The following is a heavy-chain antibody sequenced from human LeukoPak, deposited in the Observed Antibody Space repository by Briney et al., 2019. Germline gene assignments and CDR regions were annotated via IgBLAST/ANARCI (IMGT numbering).Heavy chain of an antibody. CDR3: ATYTHWVAGDV. V-gene: IGHV3-74*01. Sequence: GGSLRLSCAASGFSFSKYWMHWVRQTPGEGLVWVARIKEDGTYTSYADSVKGRFTISRDNARNSLYLQMGSLRAEDTAVYYCATYTHWVAGDVWGQGTTVTVSS. CDR1: GFSFSKYW. J-gene: IGHJ6*02. CDR2: IKEDGTYT. D-gene: IGHD3-16*01.